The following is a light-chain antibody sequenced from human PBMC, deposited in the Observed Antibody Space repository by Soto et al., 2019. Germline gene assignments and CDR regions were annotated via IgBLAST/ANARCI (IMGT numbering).Light chain of an antibody. CDR1: SSDVGGYNY. J-gene: IGLJ2*01. V-gene: IGLV2-14*03. CDR3: SSNTSTNTVV. CDR2: DVS. Sequence: QSVLTQPASVSGSPGQSITISCTGTSSDVGGYNYVSWYQHHPGKAPKLMIYDVSNRPSGVSNRFSGSKSDNTASLTISGLQAEDEADYYCSSNTSTNTVVFGGGTKLTVL.